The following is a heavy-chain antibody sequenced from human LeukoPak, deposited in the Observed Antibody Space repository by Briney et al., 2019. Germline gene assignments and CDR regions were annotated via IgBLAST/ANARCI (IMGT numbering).Heavy chain of an antibody. Sequence: GGSLRLSCAASGFTFSSYAMSWVRQAPGKGLEWVSAISGSGGSTYYADSVKGRFTISRDNFKNALYLQMNSLRAEDTAVYYCTKAFYYDSSGYPAAYFDYWGQGTLVTVSS. J-gene: IGHJ4*02. CDR2: ISGSGGST. CDR1: GFTFSSYA. V-gene: IGHV3-23*01. D-gene: IGHD3-22*01. CDR3: TKAFYYDSSGYPAAYFDY.